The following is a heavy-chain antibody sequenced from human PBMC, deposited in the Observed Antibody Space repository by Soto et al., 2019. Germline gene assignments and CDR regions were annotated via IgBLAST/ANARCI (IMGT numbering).Heavy chain of an antibody. D-gene: IGHD3-22*01. V-gene: IGHV1-24*01. CDR1: GYTLTELS. CDR3: ATARTYYYDSSGVRGMDV. J-gene: IGHJ6*02. Sequence: GASVKVSCKVSGYTLTELSMHWVRQAPGKGLEWMGGFDPEDGETIYAQKFQVRVTMTEDTSTDTAYMELSSLRSEDTAVYYCATARTYYYDSSGVRGMDVWGQGTTVTVSS. CDR2: FDPEDGET.